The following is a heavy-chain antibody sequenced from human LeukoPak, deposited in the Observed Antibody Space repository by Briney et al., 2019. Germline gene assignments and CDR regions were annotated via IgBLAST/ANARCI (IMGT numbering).Heavy chain of an antibody. CDR1: GFTFSSYW. Sequence: PGGSLRLSCAASGFTFSSYWMHWVRQAPGKGLVWVSRINSDGSSTSYADSVKGRFTISRDNAKNTLYLQMNSLRAEDTAVYYCASTSGSGSYYNYWFYWGQGTLVTVSS. CDR3: ASTSGSGSYYNYWFY. D-gene: IGHD3-10*01. V-gene: IGHV3-74*01. CDR2: INSDGSST. J-gene: IGHJ4*02.